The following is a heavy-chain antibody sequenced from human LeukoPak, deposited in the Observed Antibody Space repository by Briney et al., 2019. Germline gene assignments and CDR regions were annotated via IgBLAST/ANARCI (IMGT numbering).Heavy chain of an antibody. V-gene: IGHV4-4*07. CDR3: ARQTGSGLFILP. Sequence: SETLSLTCTVSGGSISSYYWSWIRQPAGKGLEWIGRIETSGNTYYNASLKSQVSISIDTSKNQFSLRLTSVTAADTAVYYCARQTGSGLFILPGGQGTLVTVSS. D-gene: IGHD3/OR15-3a*01. CDR2: IETSGNT. CDR1: GGSISSYY. J-gene: IGHJ4*02.